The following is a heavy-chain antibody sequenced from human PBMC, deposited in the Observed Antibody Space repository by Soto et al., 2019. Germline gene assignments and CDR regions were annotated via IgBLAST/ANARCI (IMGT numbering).Heavy chain of an antibody. J-gene: IGHJ4*02. Sequence: SSETLSLTCTVSGGSISSGGYYWSWIRQHPGKGLEWIGYIYYSGSTYYNPSLKSRVTISVDTSKNQFSLKLSSVTAADTAVYYCARETPTYCTNGVCYSEGFDYWGQGTLVTVSS. CDR1: GGSISSGGYY. V-gene: IGHV4-30-4*08. D-gene: IGHD2-8*01. CDR3: ARETPTYCTNGVCYSEGFDY. CDR2: IYYSGST.